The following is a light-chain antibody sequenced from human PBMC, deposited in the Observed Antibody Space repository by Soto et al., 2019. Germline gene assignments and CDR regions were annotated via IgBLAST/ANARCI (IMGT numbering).Light chain of an antibody. CDR2: DAS. V-gene: IGKV3-11*01. CDR3: QQYGSSPIT. Sequence: IVLTQSPATLSLSPWERATLSCRASQSVSSYLAWYQQKPGQAPRLLIYDASNRATGIPARFSGSGSGTDFTLTISRLEPEDAAVYYCQQYGSSPITFGQGTRLEIK. J-gene: IGKJ5*01. CDR1: QSVSSY.